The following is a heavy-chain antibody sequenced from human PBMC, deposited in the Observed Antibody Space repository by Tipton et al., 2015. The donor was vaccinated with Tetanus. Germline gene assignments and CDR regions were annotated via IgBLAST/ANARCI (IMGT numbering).Heavy chain of an antibody. Sequence: SLRLSCAASGFTFSNYAMSWVRQAPGKGLEWVSSLSHTGKNTYYADSVRGRFTISRDSSKKTLFLQMNSLRADDTAMYYCAKDGMTADQVNNGFDLWGEGTLVTVSS. V-gene: IGHV3-23*01. J-gene: IGHJ5*02. CDR1: GFTFSNYA. CDR2: LSHTGKNT. CDR3: AKDGMTADQVNNGFDL. D-gene: IGHD1-14*01.